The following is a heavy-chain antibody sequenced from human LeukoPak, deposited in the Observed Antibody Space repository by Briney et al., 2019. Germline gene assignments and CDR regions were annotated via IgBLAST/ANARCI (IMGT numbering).Heavy chain of an antibody. CDR1: GFTFSRFG. D-gene: IGHD5-24*01. J-gene: IGHJ4*02. V-gene: IGHV3-7*04. Sequence: GGSLRLSCAASGFTFSRFGMNWVRQAPGKGLEWVANIKQDGSKKSYVDSVKGRFTISRDNAKNSLYLQMNSLRAEDTAIYYCTRVGYIDEGIDYWGQGTLVTVSS. CDR3: TRVGYIDEGIDY. CDR2: IKQDGSKK.